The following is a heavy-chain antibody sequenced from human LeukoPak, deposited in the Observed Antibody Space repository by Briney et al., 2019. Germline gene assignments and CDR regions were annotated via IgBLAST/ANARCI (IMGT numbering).Heavy chain of an antibody. CDR1: EFTLSNYA. CDR3: AKALYSRWSLHY. V-gene: IGHV3-23*01. D-gene: IGHD6-13*01. J-gene: IGHJ4*02. Sequence: GGSLRLSCVASEFTLSNYAMTWVRQAPGKGLEWVSTISGGGDSTYFAESVKGRFTISRDNSKNTLYLQMSGLRAEDTALYYCAKALYSRWSLHYWGQGTLVTVSS. CDR2: ISGGGDST.